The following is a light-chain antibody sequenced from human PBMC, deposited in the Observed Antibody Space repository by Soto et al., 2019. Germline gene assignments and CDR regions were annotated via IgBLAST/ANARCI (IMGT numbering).Light chain of an antibody. CDR3: QQYSSYSIFT. J-gene: IGKJ3*01. CDR2: KAS. Sequence: DIQMTQSPSTLSASVGDRVTITCRVSQSINSWLAWYQQKPGKAPKLLIYKASSSESGVPSRFSGSESGTEFTLTISSLQPDDFATYYCQQYSSYSIFTFGPGTKVDIK. CDR1: QSINSW. V-gene: IGKV1-5*03.